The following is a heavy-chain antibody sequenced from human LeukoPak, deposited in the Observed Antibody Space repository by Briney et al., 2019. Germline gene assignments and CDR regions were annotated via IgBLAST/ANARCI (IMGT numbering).Heavy chain of an antibody. CDR3: ARRGYYYDSSGYDY. D-gene: IGHD3-22*01. CDR1: GGSISSSNW. V-gene: IGHV4-4*02. Sequence: TLSLTCAVSGGSISSSNWWSWVRQPPGKGLEWIGEIYHSGSTNYNPSLKSRVTISVDKSKNQFSLKLSSVTAADTAVYYCARRGYYYDSSGYDYWGQGTLVTVSS. CDR2: IYHSGST. J-gene: IGHJ4*02.